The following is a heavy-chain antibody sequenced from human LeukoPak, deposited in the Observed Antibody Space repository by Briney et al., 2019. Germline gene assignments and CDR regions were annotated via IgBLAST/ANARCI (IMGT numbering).Heavy chain of an antibody. J-gene: IGHJ6*02. D-gene: IGHD3-3*01. CDR3: AKEGGVAVDLWGFGYYGMDV. Sequence: GSLRLSCAASGFTFSSYWMSWVRQAPGKGLEWVANIKQDGSEKYYVDSVKGRFTISRDNSKNSLYLQMNSLRTEDTALYYCAKEGGVAVDLWGFGYYGMDVWGQGTTVTVSS. V-gene: IGHV3-7*03. CDR1: GFTFSSYW. CDR2: IKQDGSEK.